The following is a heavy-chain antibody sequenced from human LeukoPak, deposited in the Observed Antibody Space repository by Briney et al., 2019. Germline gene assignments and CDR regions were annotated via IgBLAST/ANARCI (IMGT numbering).Heavy chain of an antibody. CDR1: GFTFSSYS. Sequence: GGSLRLSCAASGFTFSSYSMNWVRRAPGKGLECVSSISSSSSYIYYADSVKGRFTISRDNAKNSLYLQMNSLRAEDTAVYYCARDRVWTVLYWGQGTLVTVSS. V-gene: IGHV3-21*01. CDR3: ARDRVWTVLY. J-gene: IGHJ4*02. D-gene: IGHD6-13*01. CDR2: ISSSSSYI.